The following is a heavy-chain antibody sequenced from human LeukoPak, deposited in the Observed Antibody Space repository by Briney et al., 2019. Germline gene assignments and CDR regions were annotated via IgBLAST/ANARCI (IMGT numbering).Heavy chain of an antibody. V-gene: IGHV4-39*07. CDR3: ARDRRSGYSGYNYYYYYYMDV. CDR1: GGSVSNSSYY. CDR2: IYYSGST. D-gene: IGHD5-12*01. J-gene: IGHJ6*03. Sequence: SETLSLTCTVSGGSVSNSSYYWGWIRQPPGKGLEWIGSIYYSGSTYYNPSLKSRVTISVDTSKNQFSLKVSSVTAADTAVFYCARDRRSGYSGYNYYYYYYMDVWGKGTTVTVSS.